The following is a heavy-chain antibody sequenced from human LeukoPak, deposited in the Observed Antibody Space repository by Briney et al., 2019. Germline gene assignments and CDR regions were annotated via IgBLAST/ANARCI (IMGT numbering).Heavy chain of an antibody. CDR3: ARRRYYYDISARDAFDI. D-gene: IGHD3-22*01. J-gene: IGHJ3*02. CDR1: GFTFSDHY. Sequence: SGGPLRLSCAASGFTFSDHYMDWVRQAPGKGLEWVGRTRNKANSYTTEYAASVKGRFTISRDDSKNSLYLQMNSLKTEDTAVYFCARRRYYYDISARDAFDIWGQGTMVTVSS. V-gene: IGHV3-72*01. CDR2: TRNKANSYTT.